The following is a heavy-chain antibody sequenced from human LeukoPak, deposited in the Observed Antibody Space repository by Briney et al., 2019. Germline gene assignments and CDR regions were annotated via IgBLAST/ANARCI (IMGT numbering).Heavy chain of an antibody. CDR2: ISSSSSYI. D-gene: IGHD1-1*01. CDR1: GFTFSSYS. J-gene: IGHJ4*02. V-gene: IGHV3-21*04. Sequence: GGSLRLSCAASGFTFSSYSMNWVRQAPGKGLEWVSSISSSSSYIYYADSVKGRFTISRDNSKNTLYLQMNSLRAEDTAVYYCAKGTYMPNPFDYWGQGTLVTVSS. CDR3: AKGTYMPNPFDY.